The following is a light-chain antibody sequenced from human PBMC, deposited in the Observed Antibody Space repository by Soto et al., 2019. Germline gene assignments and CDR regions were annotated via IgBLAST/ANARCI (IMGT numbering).Light chain of an antibody. CDR3: QQFGSSSWT. J-gene: IGKJ1*01. V-gene: IGKV3-20*01. Sequence: ESVLTHSPFTLSLSPGEKATLSCRASQSVSSSYLAWYQQKPGQAPRLLIYGASSRATGIPDRFSGSGSGTDFTLTVSRLEPEDFAVYYCQQFGSSSWTFGQGTKVDIK. CDR1: QSVSSSY. CDR2: GAS.